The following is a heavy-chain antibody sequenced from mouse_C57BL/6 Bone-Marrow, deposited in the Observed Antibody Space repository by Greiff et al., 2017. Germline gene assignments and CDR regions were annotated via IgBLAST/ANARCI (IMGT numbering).Heavy chain of an antibody. CDR3: AREDGYYYAMDY. Sequence: VQLQQPGAELVMPGASVKLSCKASGYTFTSYWMHWVKQRPGQGLEWIGEIDPSDSYTNYNQKFKGKSTLTVDKYSSTAYMQLSSLTSEDSAVYYCAREDGYYYAMDYWGQGTSVTVSS. CDR1: GYTFTSYW. CDR2: IDPSDSYT. J-gene: IGHJ4*01. V-gene: IGHV1-69*01. D-gene: IGHD2-3*01.